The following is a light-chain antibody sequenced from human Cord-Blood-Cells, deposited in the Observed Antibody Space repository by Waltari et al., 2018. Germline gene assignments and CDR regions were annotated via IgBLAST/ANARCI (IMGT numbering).Light chain of an antibody. CDR3: SSYTSSSTAV. CDR2: DVS. CDR1: SSDVGGYNY. V-gene: IGLV2-14*01. J-gene: IGLJ7*01. Sequence: QSALTQPPSVSGSPGQSITISCTVTSSDVGGYNYVSWYQQHPGKAPKLMIYDVSNRPSGVSNRFSGSKSGNTASLTISGLQAEDGADYYCSSYTSSSTAVFGGGTQLTVL.